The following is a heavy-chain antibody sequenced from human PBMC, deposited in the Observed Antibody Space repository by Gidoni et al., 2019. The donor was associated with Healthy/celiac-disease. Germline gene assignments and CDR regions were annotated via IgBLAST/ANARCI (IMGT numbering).Heavy chain of an antibody. V-gene: IGHV3-30*18. CDR3: AKANTEYYYYYYMDV. J-gene: IGHJ6*03. CDR1: GFTFSSYG. Sequence: QVQLVESGGGVVQPGRSLRLSCAASGFTFSSYGRHWGRQAPGKGLEWVAVISYDGSNKYYADSVKGRFTISRDNSKNTLYLQMNSLRAEDTAVYYCAKANTEYYYYYYMDVWGKGTTVTVSS. CDR2: ISYDGSNK. D-gene: IGHD4-17*01.